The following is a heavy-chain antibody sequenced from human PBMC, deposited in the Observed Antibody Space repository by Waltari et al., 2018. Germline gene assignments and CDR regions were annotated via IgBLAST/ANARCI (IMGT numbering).Heavy chain of an antibody. V-gene: IGHV3-74*01. D-gene: IGHD3-9*01. CDR2: INGDGSRT. CDR1: GFPFGTYW. Sequence: EVQLLESGGGLFQPWGSLTHSCAAHGFPFGTYWMHWVRHAPGKGLVWVSRINGDGSRTYYAVSVKGRFTISRDNAKNTLYLQMNSLGAEDTAIYYFARGHLTGYCNDYWGQGTLVTVSS. CDR3: ARGHLTGYCNDY. J-gene: IGHJ4*02.